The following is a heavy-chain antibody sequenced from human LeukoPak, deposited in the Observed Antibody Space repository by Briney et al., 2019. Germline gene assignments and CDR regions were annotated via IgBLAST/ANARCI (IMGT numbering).Heavy chain of an antibody. CDR1: GFTFSSYW. CDR2: INSDGSST. D-gene: IGHD3-22*01. Sequence: PGGSPRLSCAASGFTFSSYWMHWVRQAPGKGLVWVSRINSDGSSTSYADSVKGRFTISRNNAKNTLYLQMNSLRAEDTAVYYCARVHNYYDSSGYSKFDYWGQGTLVTVFS. V-gene: IGHV3-74*01. CDR3: ARVHNYYDSSGYSKFDY. J-gene: IGHJ4*02.